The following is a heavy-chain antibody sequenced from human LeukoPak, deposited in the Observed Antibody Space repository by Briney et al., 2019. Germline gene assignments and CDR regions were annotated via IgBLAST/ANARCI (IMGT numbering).Heavy chain of an antibody. Sequence: PGGSLRLSCAASGFTFSSYSMNWVRQAPGKGLEWVSSINSNSNYIFYADSVKGRFTISRDNAKNSLYLQMNSLRAEDTAVYYCARGSVVAAANRFDYWGQGTLVTVSS. CDR1: GFTFSSYS. CDR3: ARGSVVAAANRFDY. V-gene: IGHV3-21*01. CDR2: INSNSNYI. D-gene: IGHD6-13*01. J-gene: IGHJ4*02.